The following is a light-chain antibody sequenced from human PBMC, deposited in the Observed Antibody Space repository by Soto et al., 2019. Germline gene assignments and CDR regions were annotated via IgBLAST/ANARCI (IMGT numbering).Light chain of an antibody. CDR3: QHYYSSPLT. CDR1: QSVLSSSNNKNY. J-gene: IGKJ4*01. CDR2: WAS. V-gene: IGKV4-1*01. Sequence: DIVMTQSPDSLSVSLGERATINCKSSQSVLSSSNNKNYSAWYQQKPGQPPKVVIYWASTRGSGVPDRFSGSGSGTDFTLTISSLQAEDVAVYYCQHYYSSPLTFGGGTKVDNK.